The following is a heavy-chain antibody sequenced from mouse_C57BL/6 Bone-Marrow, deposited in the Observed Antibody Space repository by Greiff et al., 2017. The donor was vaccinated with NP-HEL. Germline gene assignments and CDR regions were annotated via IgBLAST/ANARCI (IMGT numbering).Heavy chain of an antibody. V-gene: IGHV1-52*01. J-gene: IGHJ3*01. CDR3: ASENYDSPWFAY. D-gene: IGHD2-4*01. CDR1: GYTFTSYW. CDR2: IDPSDSET. Sequence: QVQLQQPGAELVRPGSSVKLSCKASGYTFTSYWMHWVKQRPIQGLEWIGNIDPSDSETHYNQKFRDKATLTVDKSSSTAYMQLSSLTSEDSAVYYCASENYDSPWFAYWGPGTLVTVSA.